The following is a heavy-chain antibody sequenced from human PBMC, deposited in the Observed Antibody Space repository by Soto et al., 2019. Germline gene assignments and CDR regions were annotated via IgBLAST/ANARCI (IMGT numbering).Heavy chain of an antibody. J-gene: IGHJ4*02. CDR2: ISSNSAYI. V-gene: IGHV3-21*01. CDR1: GFTFRSFT. Sequence: GGSLRLSCAASGFTFRSFTMNWVRQAPGKGLEWVSTISSNSAYIYYTDALRGRFTISRDNAKNSLHLQMNSLRAEDTAVYYCASHYYDSSGFDYWGQGTLVTVSS. CDR3: ASHYYDSSGFDY. D-gene: IGHD3-22*01.